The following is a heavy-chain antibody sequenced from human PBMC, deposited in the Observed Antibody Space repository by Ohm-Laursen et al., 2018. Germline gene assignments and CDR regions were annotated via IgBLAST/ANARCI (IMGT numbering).Heavy chain of an antibody. CDR1: GFTVSSNY. Sequence: SLRLSCAASGFTVSSNYMSWVRQAPGKGLEWVSVIYSGGSTYYADSVKGRFTISRDNSKNTLYLQMNSLRAEDTAVYYCARGYSSGWYQYYFDYWGQGTLVTVSS. CDR3: ARGYSSGWYQYYFDY. CDR2: IYSGGST. J-gene: IGHJ4*02. V-gene: IGHV3-53*01. D-gene: IGHD6-19*01.